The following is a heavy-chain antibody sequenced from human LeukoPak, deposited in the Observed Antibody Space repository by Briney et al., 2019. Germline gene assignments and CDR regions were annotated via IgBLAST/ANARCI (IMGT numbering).Heavy chain of an antibody. J-gene: IGHJ2*01. D-gene: IGHD1-26*01. V-gene: IGHV3-23*01. CDR3: AKNLLGSESFSWYFDL. CDR1: GFTFSTYA. Sequence: PGGSLRLSCVDSGFTFSTYAMSWVRQAPGKGLEWVSSITDSGSGTCYADSVKGRFTMSRDNSKNTLYLQMNSLRAEDTAVYYCAKNLLGSESFSWYFDLWGRGTLVTVSS. CDR2: ITDSGSGT.